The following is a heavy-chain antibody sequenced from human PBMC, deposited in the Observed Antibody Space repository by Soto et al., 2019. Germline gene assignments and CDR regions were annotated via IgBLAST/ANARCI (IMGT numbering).Heavy chain of an antibody. CDR2: ISSSSSYT. CDR1: GFTFSDYY. D-gene: IGHD3-22*01. V-gene: IGHV3-11*06. CDR3: AREGTYSSGYYFDY. Sequence: GGSLRLSCAASGFTFSDYYMSWIRQAPGKGLEWVSYISSSSSYTNYADSVKGRFTISRDNAKNSLYLQMNSLRAEDTAVYYCAREGTYSSGYYFDYWGQGTLVTVSS. J-gene: IGHJ4*02.